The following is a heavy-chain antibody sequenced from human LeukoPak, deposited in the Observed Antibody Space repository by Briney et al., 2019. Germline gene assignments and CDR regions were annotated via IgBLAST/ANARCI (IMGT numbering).Heavy chain of an antibody. CDR2: ISSNGGST. CDR1: GFTFSSYT. D-gene: IGHD6-19*01. Sequence: GGSLRLSCAASGFTFSSYTMHWVRQAPGKGLEYVSAISSNGGSTYYANSVKGRFTISRDNSKNTPYLQMGSLRAEDMAVYYCARGGAVAAFFDYWGQGTLVTVSS. J-gene: IGHJ4*02. V-gene: IGHV3-64*01. CDR3: ARGGAVAAFFDY.